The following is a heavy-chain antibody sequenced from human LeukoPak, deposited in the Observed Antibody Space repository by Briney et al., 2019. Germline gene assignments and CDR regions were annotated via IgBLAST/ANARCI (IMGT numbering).Heavy chain of an antibody. CDR2: IYDSGST. CDR3: ARQSISGASLSYFDY. D-gene: IGHD2-15*01. CDR1: GGSISSSSYY. Sequence: PSETLSLTCTVSGGSISSSSYYWGWIRQPPGKGLEWIGNIYDSGSTNYNPSLKSRLTISVDTSKNQCSLKLSSVTAADTAVYYCARQSISGASLSYFDYWGQGTLVNVSS. V-gene: IGHV4-61*05. J-gene: IGHJ4*02.